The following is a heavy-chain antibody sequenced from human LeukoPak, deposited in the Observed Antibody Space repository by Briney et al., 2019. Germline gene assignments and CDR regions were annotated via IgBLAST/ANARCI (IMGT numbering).Heavy chain of an antibody. CDR2: INHSGST. CDR1: GGSFSGYY. J-gene: IGHJ4*02. Sequence: SETLSLTCAVYGGSFSGYYWSWIRQPPGKGLEWIGEINHSGSTNYNPSLKSRVTISVDTSKNQFSLKLSSVTAADTAVYYCASSSGYRYFDYWGQGTLVTVSS. V-gene: IGHV4-34*01. CDR3: ASSSGYRYFDY. D-gene: IGHD5-12*01.